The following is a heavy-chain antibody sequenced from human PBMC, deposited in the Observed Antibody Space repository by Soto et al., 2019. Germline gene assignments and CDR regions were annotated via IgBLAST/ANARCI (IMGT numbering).Heavy chain of an antibody. J-gene: IGHJ6*02. CDR3: ARRYYGSSGFYYGMDV. V-gene: IGHV5-51*01. Sequence: GESLKISCKGSGYSFTNYWIGWVRQMPGKGLEWMGIIYPGDSDIRYSPSFQGQVNISADKSISTAYLQWSSLKASDTAMYYCARRYYGSSGFYYGMDVWGLGTTVTVSS. D-gene: IGHD3-22*01. CDR2: IYPGDSDI. CDR1: GYSFTNYW.